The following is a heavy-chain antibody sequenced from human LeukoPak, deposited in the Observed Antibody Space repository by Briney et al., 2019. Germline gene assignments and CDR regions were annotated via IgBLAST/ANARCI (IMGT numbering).Heavy chain of an antibody. V-gene: IGHV4-4*07. CDR2: MYTSGTT. CDR3: ARYDSTGLVY. D-gene: IGHD3-22*01. J-gene: IGHJ4*02. Sequence: SGTLSLTCTVSGASITSYYWSWVPHPAGKGLEWIGRMYTSGTTDYNPSLKSRVTMSVDTSKNEFSLKLTCVTAAVTAMYYCARYDSTGLVYWGEGALVTVSS. CDR1: GASITSYY.